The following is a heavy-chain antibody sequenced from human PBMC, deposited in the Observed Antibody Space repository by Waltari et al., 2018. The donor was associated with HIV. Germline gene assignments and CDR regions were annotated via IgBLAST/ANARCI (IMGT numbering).Heavy chain of an antibody. CDR2: IYYSGST. V-gene: IGHV4-39*07. CDR3: ARGQAYYYDSSGYYYFDY. CDR1: GGSISSSSYY. Sequence: QLQLQESGPGLVKPSETLSLTCTVSGGSISSSSYYWGWIRQPPGKGLEWIGSIYYSGSTYYNPALQSRVTISVDTSKNQFSLKLSSVTAADTAVYYCARGQAYYYDSSGYYYFDYWGQGTLVTVSS. J-gene: IGHJ4*02. D-gene: IGHD3-22*01.